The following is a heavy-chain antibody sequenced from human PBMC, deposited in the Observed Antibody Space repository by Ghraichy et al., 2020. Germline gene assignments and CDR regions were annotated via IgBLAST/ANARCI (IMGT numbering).Heavy chain of an antibody. J-gene: IGHJ3*02. V-gene: IGHV4-30-4*08. CDR1: GGSISSGDYY. Sequence: SETLSLTCTVSGGSISSGDYYWSWIRQPPGKGLEWIGYIYYSGSTYYNPSLKSRVTISVDTSKNQFSLKLSSVTAADTAVYYCALFEAGLMSGYYTNLHIGHAFDIWGQGTMVTVSS. CDR2: IYYSGST. D-gene: IGHD3-3*01. CDR3: ALFEAGLMSGYYTNLHIGHAFDI.